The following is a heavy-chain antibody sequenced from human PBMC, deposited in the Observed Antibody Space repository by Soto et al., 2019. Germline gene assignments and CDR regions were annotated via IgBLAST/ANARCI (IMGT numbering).Heavy chain of an antibody. CDR3: ARESMVRGVIRSLGMDV. CDR1: GGSLSSGGYY. D-gene: IGHD3-10*01. V-gene: IGHV4-31*03. CDR2: IYYSGST. Sequence: SETLSLTCTVSGGSLSSGGYYWSWIRQHPGKGLEWIGYIYYSGSTYYNPSLKSRVTISVDTSKNQFSLKLSSVTAADTAVYYCARESMVRGVIRSLGMDVWGKGTTVTVSS. J-gene: IGHJ6*04.